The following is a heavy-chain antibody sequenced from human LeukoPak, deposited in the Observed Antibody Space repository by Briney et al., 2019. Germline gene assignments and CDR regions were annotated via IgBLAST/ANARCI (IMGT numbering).Heavy chain of an antibody. D-gene: IGHD3-22*01. CDR3: AKDLYDSSGYYHDIFLFY. CDR2: ISGSGGST. Sequence: ETLSLTCTVSGGSISSSSAYWGWVRQAPGKGLEWVSAISGSGGSTYYADSVKGRFTISRDNSKNTLYLQMNSLRAEDTAVYYCAKDLYDSSGYYHDIFLFYWGQGTLVTVSS. V-gene: IGHV3-23*01. CDR1: GGSISSSSA. J-gene: IGHJ4*02.